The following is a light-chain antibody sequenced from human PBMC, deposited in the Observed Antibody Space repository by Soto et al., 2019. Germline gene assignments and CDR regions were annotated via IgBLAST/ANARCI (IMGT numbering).Light chain of an antibody. CDR1: QSVDSTF. V-gene: IGKV3-20*01. CDR3: QQYMSSVT. Sequence: EVVLTQSPGSLSLSPGQRATLSCRASQSVDSTFFAWYQKKPGQAPRLLIYGASKRATGIPDRFSGSGSGTDFPLIIRRREPEDFAVYYCQQYMSSVTFGQGTKVEIK. J-gene: IGKJ1*01. CDR2: GAS.